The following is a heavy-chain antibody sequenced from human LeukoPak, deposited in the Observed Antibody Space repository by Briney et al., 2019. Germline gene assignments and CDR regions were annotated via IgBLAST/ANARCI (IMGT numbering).Heavy chain of an antibody. D-gene: IGHD4-11*01. V-gene: IGHV3-7*01. J-gene: IGHJ1*01. Sequence: GGSLRLSCAASGFTFSSYWMSWVRQAPGKGLEWVANIKQDGSEKYYVHSVKGRFTISRDNAKNSLYLQMNSLRAEDTAVYYCARAPSMTTEYFQHWGQGTLVTVSS. CDR3: ARAPSMTTEYFQH. CDR2: IKQDGSEK. CDR1: GFTFSSYW.